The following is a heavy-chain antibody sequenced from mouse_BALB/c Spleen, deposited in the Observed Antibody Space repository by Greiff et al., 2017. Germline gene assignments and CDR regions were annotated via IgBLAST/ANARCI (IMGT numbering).Heavy chain of an antibody. J-gene: IGHJ4*01. Sequence: QVQLQQSGAELVKPGASVKMSCKASGYTFTSYNMHWVKQTPGQGLEWIGAIYPGNGDTSYNQKFKGKATLTADKSSSTAYMQLSSLTSEDSAVYYCAREYGNYWAMDYWGQGTSVTVSS. CDR2: IYPGNGDT. CDR3: AREYGNYWAMDY. CDR1: GYTFTSYN. D-gene: IGHD2-10*02. V-gene: IGHV1-12*01.